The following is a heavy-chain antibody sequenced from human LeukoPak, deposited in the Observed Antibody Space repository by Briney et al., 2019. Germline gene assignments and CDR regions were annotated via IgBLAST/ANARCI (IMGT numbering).Heavy chain of an antibody. CDR1: GGSISSSSFH. CDR3: AFKGFWSGSPDGKWFDP. CDR2: IYHSGST. V-gene: IGHV4-39*07. J-gene: IGHJ5*02. Sequence: SETLSLTRTVSGGSISSSSFHWGWIRQPPGKGLEWIGEIYHSGSTNYNPSLKSRVTISVDKSKNQFSLKLSSVTAADTAVYYCAFKGFWSGSPDGKWFDPWGQGTLVTVSS. D-gene: IGHD3-3*01.